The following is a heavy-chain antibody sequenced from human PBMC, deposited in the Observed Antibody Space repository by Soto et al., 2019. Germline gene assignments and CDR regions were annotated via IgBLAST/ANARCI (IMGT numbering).Heavy chain of an antibody. J-gene: IGHJ6*02. CDR1: GFTFTSSA. Sequence: AVKVSCKSSGFTFTSSAVQGVRQARGQRLEGIGWIVVGSGNTNYAQKFQERVTITRDMSTSTAYMELSSLRSEDTAVYYCAAPSLQGDTAMEASYYYYYYGMDVWGQGTTVTVSS. CDR3: AAPSLQGDTAMEASYYYYYYGMDV. CDR2: IVVGSGNT. V-gene: IGHV1-58*01. D-gene: IGHD5-18*01.